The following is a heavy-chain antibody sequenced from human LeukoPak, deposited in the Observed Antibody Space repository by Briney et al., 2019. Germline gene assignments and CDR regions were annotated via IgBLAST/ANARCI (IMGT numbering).Heavy chain of an antibody. CDR3: ARWSSIAAAGTIDY. Sequence: PSETLSLTCAVSGGSISSGGYSWSWIRQPPGKGLEWIGYIYYSGSTYYNPSLKSRVTISVDTSKNQFSLKLSSVTPEDTAVYYCARWSSIAAAGTIDYWGQGTLVTVSS. V-gene: IGHV4-30-4*07. CDR1: GGSISSGGYS. CDR2: IYYSGST. J-gene: IGHJ4*02. D-gene: IGHD6-13*01.